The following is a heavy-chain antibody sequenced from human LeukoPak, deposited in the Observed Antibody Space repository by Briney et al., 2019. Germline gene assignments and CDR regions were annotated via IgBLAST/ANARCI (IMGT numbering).Heavy chain of an antibody. V-gene: IGHV1-46*01. D-gene: IGHD5-24*01. CDR2: INPSGGST. CDR1: GYTFTSYY. J-gene: IGHJ4*02. CDR3: ARDSPDVEMATITTDY. Sequence: ASVKVSCKASGYTFTSYYMHWVRQAPGQGLEWMGIINPSGGSTSYVQKFQGRVTMTRDMSTSTVYMELSSLRSEDTAVYYCARDSPDVEMATITTDYWGQGTLVTVSS.